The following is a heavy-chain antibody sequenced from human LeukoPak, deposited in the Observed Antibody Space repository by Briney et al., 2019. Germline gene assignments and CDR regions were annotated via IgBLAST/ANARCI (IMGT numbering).Heavy chain of an antibody. J-gene: IGHJ4*02. D-gene: IGHD5-24*01. CDR2: INPNSGGT. CDR3: ARDEKGGYNNR. V-gene: IGHV1-2*06. CDR1: GYTFTGYY. Sequence: ASVKVSCKASGYTFTGYYMHWVRQTPGQGLEWMGRINPNSGGTNYAQKFQGRVTMTRDTSISTAYMELSRLRSDDTAVYYCARDEKGGYNNRWGQGTLVTVSS.